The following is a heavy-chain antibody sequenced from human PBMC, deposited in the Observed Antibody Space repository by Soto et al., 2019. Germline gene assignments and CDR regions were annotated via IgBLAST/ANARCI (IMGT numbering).Heavy chain of an antibody. CDR3: ARGRGRQQLVMSYYYGMDV. CDR2: INHSGST. D-gene: IGHD6-13*01. Sequence: SETLSLTCAVYGGSFSDFYWNFIRQPPGKGLEWIGEINHSGSTNYNPSLKSRVTISVDTSKNQFSLKLRSVTAADTAVYFCARGRGRQQLVMSYYYGMDVWGQGTTVTVSS. V-gene: IGHV4-34*01. CDR1: GGSFSDFY. J-gene: IGHJ6*02.